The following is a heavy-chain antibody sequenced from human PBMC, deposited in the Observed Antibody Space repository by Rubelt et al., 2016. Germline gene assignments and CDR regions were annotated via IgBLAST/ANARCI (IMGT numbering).Heavy chain of an antibody. CDR3: ASVGGSGSYGVGA. CDR1: GGSFSDYY. D-gene: IGHD3-10*01. Sequence: QVQLQQWGAGLLKPSETLSLTCAVYGGSFSDYYWSWIRQPPGKGLEWIGEITHSGRTNYNPSLKSRVTGSVDTSKNQISRRRNSVTAADTAVYDCASVGGSGSYGVGAWGQGTLVTVSS. V-gene: IGHV4-34*01. J-gene: IGHJ5*02. CDR2: ITHSGRT.